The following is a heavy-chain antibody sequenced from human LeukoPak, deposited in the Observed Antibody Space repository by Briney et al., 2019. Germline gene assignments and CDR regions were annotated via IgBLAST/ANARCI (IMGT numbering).Heavy chain of an antibody. D-gene: IGHD1-26*01. CDR2: FYKGDTL. V-gene: IGHV3-53*01. CDR1: GGSFSGYY. J-gene: IGHJ4*02. Sequence: ETLSLTCAVYGGSFSGYYWSWVRQAPGKGLEWVSAFYKGDTLYYADSVKGRFTISSDNSKNTLYLQMNSLRAEDTAVYYCARQTSASTTFDYWGQGTLVTVSP. CDR3: ARQTSASTTFDY.